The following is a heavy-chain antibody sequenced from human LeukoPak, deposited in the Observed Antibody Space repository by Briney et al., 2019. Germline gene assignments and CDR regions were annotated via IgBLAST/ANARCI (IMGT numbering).Heavy chain of an antibody. CDR2: IRSTSGGT. CDR3: VRDDAFAFDI. CDR1: GLTFSRYA. V-gene: IGHV3-48*02. D-gene: IGHD2-2*01. Sequence: GRCLRLSCAVSGLTFSRYAMNWARHASGRLREWVSNIRSTSGGTYYADSRKGRFTTSRDNARNSLCLHMNSQRDDDTAVYECVRDDAFAFDIWGQGTTVTVSS. J-gene: IGHJ3*02.